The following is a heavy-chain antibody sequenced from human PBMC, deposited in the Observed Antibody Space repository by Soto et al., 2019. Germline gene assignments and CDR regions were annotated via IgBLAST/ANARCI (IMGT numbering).Heavy chain of an antibody. J-gene: IGHJ5*02. CDR2: IKPGNGDT. D-gene: IGHD3-9*01. V-gene: IGHV1-3*01. CDR1: GYSFTTCC. Sequence: APVKFSCRAAGYSFTTCCLHWVRQAPGQRLEWMGWIKPGNGDTKYSQRFQGRVTFARDTSPSTVSMELSSLVSEDTAIYYCDLYDILTSFDPRGQGTLVTVSS. CDR3: DLYDILTSFDP.